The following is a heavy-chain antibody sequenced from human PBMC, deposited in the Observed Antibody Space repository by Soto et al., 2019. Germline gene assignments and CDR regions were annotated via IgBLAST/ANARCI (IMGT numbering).Heavy chain of an antibody. CDR2: IYPGDSDT. CDR3: ARWAAAETYYMDV. Sequence: GESLKISCKGSGYSFTSYWIGWVRQMPGKGLEWMGIIYPGDSDTRYSPSFQGQVTISADKSISTAYLQWSSLKASDTAMYYCARWAAAETYYMDVWGKGTTVTVSS. D-gene: IGHD2-2*01. V-gene: IGHV5-51*01. CDR1: GYSFTSYW. J-gene: IGHJ6*03.